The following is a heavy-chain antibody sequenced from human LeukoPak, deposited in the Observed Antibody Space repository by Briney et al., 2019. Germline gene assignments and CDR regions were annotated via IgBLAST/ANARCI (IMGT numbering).Heavy chain of an antibody. J-gene: IGHJ5*02. D-gene: IGHD2-2*01. CDR2: IGTTDDT. CDR3: ARDFCSSTSCFYDP. CDR1: GFTFSAYD. V-gene: IGHV3-13*01. Sequence: GGSLRLSCAASGFTFSAYDMNWVRQATGKGLEWVSAIGTTDDTYYPGSMKGRFTISRDNAKNSLYLQMNSLRAEDTAVYYCARDFCSSTSCFYDPWGQGTLVTVSS.